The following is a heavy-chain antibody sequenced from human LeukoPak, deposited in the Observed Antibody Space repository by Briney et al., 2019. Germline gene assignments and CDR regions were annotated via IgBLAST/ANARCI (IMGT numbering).Heavy chain of an antibody. V-gene: IGHV1-8*01. J-gene: IGHJ5*02. CDR2: MNPNSGNT. CDR3: ARGYCSSTSCCAGRRFDP. CDR1: GYTFTSYD. D-gene: IGHD2-2*01. Sequence: ASVKVSCKASGYTFTSYDINWVRQATGQGLEWMGWMNPNSGNTGYAQKFQGRVTMTRNTSISTAYMELSSLRSEDTAVYYCARGYCSSTSCCAGRRFDPWGQGTLVTVSS.